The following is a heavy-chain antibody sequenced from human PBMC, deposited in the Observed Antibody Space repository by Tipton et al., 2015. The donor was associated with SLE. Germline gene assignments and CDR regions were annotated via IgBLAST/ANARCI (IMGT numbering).Heavy chain of an antibody. Sequence: LSLTCTVSGGSISTSDYYWGWVRQPPGQGMEWIGIILYRGSTYYNPSLKSRVTISVDTSKNQFSLKLSSVTAADTAVYYCGRLWADLTFDYWGQGTLVTVSS. V-gene: IGHV4-39*01. CDR1: GGSISTSDYY. CDR3: GRLWADLTFDY. CDR2: ILYRGST. J-gene: IGHJ4*02. D-gene: IGHD3-9*01.